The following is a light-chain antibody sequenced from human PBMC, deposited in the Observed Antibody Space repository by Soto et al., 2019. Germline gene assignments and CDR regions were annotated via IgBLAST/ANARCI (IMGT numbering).Light chain of an antibody. V-gene: IGKV1-5*03. Sequence: DIQLTQSPSSLSASVGDSVTITCQASQTINTYLNWYQQKPGTAPKLLIYKASSLESGVPSRFSGSVSGTEFTLTISSLQPDDFATYYCQQYNSYPSVTFGQGTKVDI. CDR3: QQYNSYPSVT. J-gene: IGKJ1*01. CDR2: KAS. CDR1: QTINTY.